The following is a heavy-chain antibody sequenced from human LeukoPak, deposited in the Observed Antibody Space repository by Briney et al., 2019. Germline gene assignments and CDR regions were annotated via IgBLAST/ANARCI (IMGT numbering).Heavy chain of an antibody. CDR1: GFTFSDAW. J-gene: IGHJ4*02. V-gene: IGHV3-15*01. D-gene: IGHD2-15*01. CDR2: IKSKIDGGTI. Sequence: GGSLRLSCVVSGFTFSDAWMSWVRQAPGKGLEWVGRIKSKIDGGTIDYAAPVKGRFTISRDDSRNTLCLQMNSLKNEDTAVYYCTTRRQDGWWGQGTLVTVSS. CDR3: TTRRQDGW.